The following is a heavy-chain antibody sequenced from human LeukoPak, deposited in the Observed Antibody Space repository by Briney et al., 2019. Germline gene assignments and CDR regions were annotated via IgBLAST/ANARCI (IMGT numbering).Heavy chain of an antibody. D-gene: IGHD4-17*01. Sequence: GGSLRLSCAASGFTFSSYSMNWVRQAPGKGLEWVSSISSSSSYIYYADSVKGRFTISRDNAKNSLYLQMNSLRAEDTAVYYCARVVGYGDYHNDYWGQGTLVTVSS. J-gene: IGHJ4*01. CDR2: ISSSSSYI. CDR3: ARVVGYGDYHNDY. V-gene: IGHV3-21*01. CDR1: GFTFSSYS.